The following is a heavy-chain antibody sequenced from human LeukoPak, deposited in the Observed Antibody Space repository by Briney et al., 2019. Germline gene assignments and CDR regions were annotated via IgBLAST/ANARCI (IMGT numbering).Heavy chain of an antibody. CDR3: ARQPARNWFDP. Sequence: SETLSLTCTVSGDSISSSSYYWGWIRQPPGTGLEWIGSIYYSGSTYYNPSLKSRVTISVDVSDNQIFLKLNSVTAADTAVYYCARQPARNWFDPWGQGTLVTVSS. J-gene: IGHJ5*02. CDR1: GDSISSSSYY. V-gene: IGHV4-39*01. CDR2: IYYSGST.